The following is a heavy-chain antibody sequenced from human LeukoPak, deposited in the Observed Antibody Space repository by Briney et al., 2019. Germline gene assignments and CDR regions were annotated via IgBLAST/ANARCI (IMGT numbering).Heavy chain of an antibody. CDR1: GFSFDEYH. V-gene: IGHV3-11*01. CDR3: ARDPKNASGWLWYSDL. Sequence: GGPLRLACEASGFSFDEYHMSWIRQAPGKGLEWVSYISHSGSTIYYADSVRGRFTISRDNAKNSVFLQMNSLRAEDTALYYCARDPKNASGWLWYSDLWGRGTLVVVSS. J-gene: IGHJ2*01. CDR2: ISHSGSTI. D-gene: IGHD6-19*01.